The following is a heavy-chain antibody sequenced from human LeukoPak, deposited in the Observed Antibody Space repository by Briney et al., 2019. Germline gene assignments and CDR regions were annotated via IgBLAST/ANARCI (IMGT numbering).Heavy chain of an antibody. CDR3: ARVGGRYSPLGY. Sequence: GGSLRLSCAASGFTFSSYWMSWVRQAPGKGLEWVANIKQDGSEKYYVDSVKGRFTISRDNDKNSLFLQMTSLKAEDTAVYYCARVGGRYSPLGYWGQGTLVTVSS. CDR1: GFTFSSYW. V-gene: IGHV3-7*01. D-gene: IGHD3-16*02. J-gene: IGHJ4*02. CDR2: IKQDGSEK.